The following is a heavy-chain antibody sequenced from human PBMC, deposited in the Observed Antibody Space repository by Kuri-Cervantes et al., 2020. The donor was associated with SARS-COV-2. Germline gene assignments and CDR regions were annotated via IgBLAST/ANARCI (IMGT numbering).Heavy chain of an antibody. V-gene: IGHV4-38-2*02. Sequence: ESLKISCAVSGYSISSGYYWGWIRQPPGKGLEWIGNIYHSGSTYYNPSLKSRVTISVDMPKNQFSLKVSPVTAADTAVYYCARDSEYVEKEKICSGGSCITNWFDPWDQGTLVPSPQ. CDR3: ARDSEYVEKEKICSGGSCITNWFDP. J-gene: IGHJ5*02. CDR1: GYSISSGYY. D-gene: IGHD2-15*01. CDR2: IYHSGST.